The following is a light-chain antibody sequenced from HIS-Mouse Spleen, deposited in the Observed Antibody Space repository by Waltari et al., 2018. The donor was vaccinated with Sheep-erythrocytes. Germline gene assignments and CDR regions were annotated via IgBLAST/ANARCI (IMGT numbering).Light chain of an antibody. Sequence: QSALTQPPSASGSPGQSVTISCTGTSSDVGGYNYVSWYQQHPGKAPTLMIYEVSKRRSGVPDRVSGSKSGNTASLTVSGLQAEDEADYYCSSYAGSNNWVFGGGTKLTVL. V-gene: IGLV2-8*01. CDR3: SSYAGSNNWV. CDR2: EVS. J-gene: IGLJ3*02. CDR1: SSDVGGYNY.